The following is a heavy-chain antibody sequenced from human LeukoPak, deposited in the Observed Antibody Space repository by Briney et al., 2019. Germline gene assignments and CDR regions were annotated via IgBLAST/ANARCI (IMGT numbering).Heavy chain of an antibody. CDR2: INPNSGGT. J-gene: IGHJ3*02. CDR1: GYTFTGYY. D-gene: IGHD5-12*01. CDR3: ARAQYIVATNLQGAFDI. Sequence: ASVKVSCKASGYTFTGYYMHWVRQAPGQGLEWMGWINPNSGGTNYAQKFQGWVTMTRDTSLSTAYMELSRLRSDDTAVYYCARAQYIVATNLQGAFDIWGQGTMVTVSS. V-gene: IGHV1-2*04.